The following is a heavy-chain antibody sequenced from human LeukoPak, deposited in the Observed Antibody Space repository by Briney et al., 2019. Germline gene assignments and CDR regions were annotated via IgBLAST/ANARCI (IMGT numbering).Heavy chain of an antibody. Sequence: PSETLSLTCTVSGRTIRSSSYYWGWIRQPPGKGLEWIGSIYYSGSTYYNPSLKSRVTISVDTSKNQFSLKLSSVTAADTAVYYCARPCGIMEDYWGQGTLVTVSS. CDR3: ARPCGIMEDY. V-gene: IGHV4-39*01. D-gene: IGHD1-26*01. CDR2: IYYSGST. CDR1: GRTIRSSSYY. J-gene: IGHJ4*02.